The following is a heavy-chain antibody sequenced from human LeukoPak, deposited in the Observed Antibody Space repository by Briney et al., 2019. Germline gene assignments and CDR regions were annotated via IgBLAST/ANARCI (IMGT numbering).Heavy chain of an antibody. D-gene: IGHD2-15*01. J-gene: IGHJ4*02. CDR2: ISNNGGYT. CDR3: AKXLGXCSDXSCYFPY. Sequence: GGSLRLSCAASGFTFSSSAMSWVRQAPGKGLEWVSAISNNGGYTYYADSVQGRFTISRDNSKSTLCLQMNSLRAEDTAVYYXAKXLGXCSDXSCYFPYWGQGTLVTVSS. V-gene: IGHV3-23*01. CDR1: GFTFSSSA.